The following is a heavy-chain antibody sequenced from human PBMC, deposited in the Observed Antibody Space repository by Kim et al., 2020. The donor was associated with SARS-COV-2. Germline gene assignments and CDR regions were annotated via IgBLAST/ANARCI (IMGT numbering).Heavy chain of an antibody. V-gene: IGHV4-61*02. J-gene: IGHJ6*02. CDR2: IYTSGST. D-gene: IGHD3-22*01. Sequence: SETLSLTCTVSGGSISSGSYYWSWIRQPAGKGLEWIGRIYTSGSTNYNPSLKSRVTISVDTSKNQFSLKLSSVTAADTAVYYCARDSYYYDSSGYYQAYYYYDYGMDVWGQGTTVTVS. CDR1: GGSISSGSYY. CDR3: ARDSYYYDSSGYYQAYYYYDYGMDV.